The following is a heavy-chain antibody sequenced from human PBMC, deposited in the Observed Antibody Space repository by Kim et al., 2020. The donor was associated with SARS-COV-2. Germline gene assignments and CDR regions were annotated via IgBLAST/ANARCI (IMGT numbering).Heavy chain of an antibody. CDR3: ARRRRPYYFDY. V-gene: IGHV4-39*01. J-gene: IGHJ4*02. CDR2: IYYSGST. CDR1: GGSISSSSYY. Sequence: SETLSLTCTVSGGSISSSSYYWGWIRQPPGKGLEWIGSIYYSGSTYYNPSLKSRVTISVDTSKNQFSLKLSSVTAADTAVYYCARRRRPYYFDYWGQGT.